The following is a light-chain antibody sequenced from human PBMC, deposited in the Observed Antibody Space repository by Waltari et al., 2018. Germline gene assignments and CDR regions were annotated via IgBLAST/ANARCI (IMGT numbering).Light chain of an antibody. CDR1: QYISSY. CDR2: AAS. CDR3: QETYSTPPRT. V-gene: IGKV1-39*01. J-gene: IGKJ5*01. Sequence: DIQMTQSPSSLSASIGDTVTITCRASQYISSYLNWYPQKSGKAPNLLIHAASTLQSGVPSRFSGSGSGTDFTLTISSLQPEDFATYYCQETYSTPPRTFGQGTRLDIK.